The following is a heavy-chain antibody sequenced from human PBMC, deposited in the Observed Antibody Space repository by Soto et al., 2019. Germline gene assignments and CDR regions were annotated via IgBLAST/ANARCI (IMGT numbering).Heavy chain of an antibody. CDR2: IYYSGST. J-gene: IGHJ3*02. D-gene: IGHD3-9*01. CDR3: ARRGSGGYFDWLFAFDI. CDR1: GGSVISYY. V-gene: IGHV4-59*02. Sequence: SETLSLTCTVSGGSVISYYWSWIRQPPWKGLEWIGYIYYSGSTNYNPSLKSRVTISVDTSKNQFSLKLSSVTAADTAVYYCARRGSGGYFDWLFAFDIWGQGTMVTVSS.